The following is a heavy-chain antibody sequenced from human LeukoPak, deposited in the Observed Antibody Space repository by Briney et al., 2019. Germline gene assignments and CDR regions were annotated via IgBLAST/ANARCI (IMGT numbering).Heavy chain of an antibody. CDR3: ARGYCSSTSCSSGFDP. CDR1: GGSISSYY. J-gene: IGHJ5*02. D-gene: IGHD2-2*01. CDR2: IYYSGST. V-gene: IGHV4-59*01. Sequence: PSETLSLTCTVSGGSISSYYWGWIRQPPGKGLEWIGYIYYSGSTNYNPSLKSRVTISVDTSKNQFSLKLSSVTAADTAVYYCARGYCSSTSCSSGFDPWGQGTLVTVSS.